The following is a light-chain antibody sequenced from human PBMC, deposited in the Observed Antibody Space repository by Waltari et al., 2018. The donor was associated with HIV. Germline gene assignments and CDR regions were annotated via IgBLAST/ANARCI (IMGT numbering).Light chain of an antibody. CDR1: ALPKKY. CDR3: FSTDSRGNHRV. Sequence: SYELTQRPSVSVSPGQTARITCSGDALPKKYAYWYQQKSGQAPVLVIYEDNKRPSGIPERFLGSSSGTMATWTISGAQVEDEADYYGFSTDSRGNHRVFGGGTKVTVL. V-gene: IGLV3-10*01. CDR2: EDN. J-gene: IGLJ2*01.